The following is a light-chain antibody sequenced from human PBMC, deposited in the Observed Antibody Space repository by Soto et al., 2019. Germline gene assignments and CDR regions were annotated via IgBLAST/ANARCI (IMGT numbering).Light chain of an antibody. CDR3: QQYNSYWT. CDR2: KAS. V-gene: IGKV1-5*03. J-gene: IGKJ1*01. Sequence: DIQMTQSPSTLSASVGDRVTITCRASQSISSWLAWYQQKPGKAPKHLIYKASSLESGVPSRFSGSGSGTEFTLTISSLQPDDFATYYFQQYNSYWTFGQGTKVEIK. CDR1: QSISSW.